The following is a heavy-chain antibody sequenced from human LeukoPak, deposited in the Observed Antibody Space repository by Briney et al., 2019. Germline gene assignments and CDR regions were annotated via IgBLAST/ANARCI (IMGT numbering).Heavy chain of an antibody. D-gene: IGHD5-24*01. V-gene: IGHV4-34*01. CDR3: ARVHGYNYVFDY. CDR2: INHGGST. Sequence: PSETLSLTCAVYGGSFSGYYWSWNRQPPGKGLEWIGEINHGGSTNYNPSLKSRVTISVDTSKNQFSLKLSSVTAADTAVYYCARVHGYNYVFDYWGQGTLVTVSS. CDR1: GGSFSGYY. J-gene: IGHJ4*02.